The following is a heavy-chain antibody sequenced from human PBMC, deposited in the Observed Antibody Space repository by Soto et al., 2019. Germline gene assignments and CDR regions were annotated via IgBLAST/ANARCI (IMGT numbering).Heavy chain of an antibody. V-gene: IGHV1-69*13. CDR2: IIPFFGTT. CDR3: AEVVHGYYYDSSGYYPFDY. Sequence: GASVKVSCKASGGSFRTFVVDWVRQAPGQGPEWMGGIIPFFGTTNYAQKFQGRVTITADESTSTAYMELSSLRSEDTAVYYCAEVVHGYYYDSSGYYPFDYWGQGTLVTVSS. D-gene: IGHD3-22*01. J-gene: IGHJ4*02. CDR1: GGSFRTFV.